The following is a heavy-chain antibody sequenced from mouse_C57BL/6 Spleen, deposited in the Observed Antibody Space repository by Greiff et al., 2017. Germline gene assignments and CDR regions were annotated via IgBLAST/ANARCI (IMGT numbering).Heavy chain of an antibody. CDR3: ARSRGRVYFDY. CDR1: GYTFTSYW. Sequence: QVQLQQPGAELVKPGASVKLSCKASGYTFTSYWMQWVKQRPGQGLEWIGEIDPSDSYTNYNQKFKGKATLTVDTSSSTAYMQLSSLTSEDSAVYYCARSRGRVYFDYWGTGTTLTVSS. CDR2: IDPSDSYT. J-gene: IGHJ2*01. D-gene: IGHD1-3*01. V-gene: IGHV1-50*01.